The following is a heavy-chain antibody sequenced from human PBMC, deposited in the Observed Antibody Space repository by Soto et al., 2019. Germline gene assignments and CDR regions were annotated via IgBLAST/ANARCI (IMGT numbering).Heavy chain of an antibody. CDR1: GGSISSYY. CDR3: ARQPGLRFLEWSPWGPSKRDYYYYMDV. J-gene: IGHJ6*03. D-gene: IGHD3-3*01. CDR2: IYYSGST. Sequence: SETLSLTCTVSGGSISSYYWSWIRQPPGKGLEWIGYIYYSGSTNYNPSLKSRVTISVDTSKNQFSLKLSSVTAADTAVYYCARQPGLRFLEWSPWGPSKRDYYYYMDVWGKGTTVTVSS. V-gene: IGHV4-59*08.